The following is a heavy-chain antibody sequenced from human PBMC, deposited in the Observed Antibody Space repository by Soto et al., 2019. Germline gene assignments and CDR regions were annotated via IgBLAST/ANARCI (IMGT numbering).Heavy chain of an antibody. Sequence: QVQLVQSGAEVKKPGSSVKVSCKASGGTFSSYAISWVRQAPGQGLEWMGGVIPIFGTANYAQKFQGRVTITADESTSTDDMELSSLRSEDRAGYYCASYRGTDYYYYYGMDVWGQGTTVTVSS. CDR2: VIPIFGTA. J-gene: IGHJ6*02. V-gene: IGHV1-69*01. D-gene: IGHD3-10*01. CDR1: GGTFSSYA. CDR3: ASYRGTDYYYYYGMDV.